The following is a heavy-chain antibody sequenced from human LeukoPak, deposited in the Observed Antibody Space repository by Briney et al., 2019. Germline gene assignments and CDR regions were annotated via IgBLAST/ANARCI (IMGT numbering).Heavy chain of an antibody. Sequence: PGRSLRLSCGASGITFSSYGMHWVRQAPGKGLEWVASISYDGSIKYYADSVKGRFTISRDNSKNTLFLQMNSLRAEDTAVYYCAKGSLKSSGSFLGTSDSWGQGTLVTVSS. CDR3: AKGSLKSSGSFLGTSDS. V-gene: IGHV3-30*18. CDR2: ISYDGSIK. CDR1: GITFSSYG. J-gene: IGHJ4*02. D-gene: IGHD3-10*01.